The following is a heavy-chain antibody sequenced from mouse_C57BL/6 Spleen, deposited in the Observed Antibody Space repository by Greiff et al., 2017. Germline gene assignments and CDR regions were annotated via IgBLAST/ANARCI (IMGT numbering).Heavy chain of an antibody. D-gene: IGHD2-5*01. CDR2: IHPNSGST. Sequence: QVQLQQPGAELVKPGASVKLSCKASGYTFTSYWMHWVKQRPGQGLEWIGMIHPNSGSTNYNEKFKSKDTLTVDKSSSTAYMQLGSLTSEDSAVYYCARGTYYSNAYYFDYWGQGTTLTVSA. J-gene: IGHJ2*01. CDR3: ARGTYYSNAYYFDY. CDR1: GYTFTSYW. V-gene: IGHV1-64*01.